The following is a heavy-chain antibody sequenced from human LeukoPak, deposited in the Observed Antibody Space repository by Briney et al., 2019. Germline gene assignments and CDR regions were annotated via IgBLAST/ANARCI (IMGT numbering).Heavy chain of an antibody. J-gene: IGHJ5*02. CDR1: GFTFSSYA. CDR3: TQREAFTSS. Sequence: GGSLRLSCAASGFTFSSYAMSSVRQAPGKGLEWVSAISSSGGTTYYADSVKGRFTISRDNAKNSLYLQLNSLRAEDTAVYYCTQREAFTSSWGQGTLVIVSS. V-gene: IGHV3-23*01. D-gene: IGHD3-3*01. CDR2: ISSSGGTT.